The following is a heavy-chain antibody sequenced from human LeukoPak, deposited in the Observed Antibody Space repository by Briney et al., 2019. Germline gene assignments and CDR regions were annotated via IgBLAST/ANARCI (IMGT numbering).Heavy chain of an antibody. V-gene: IGHV1-2*02. D-gene: IGHD3-3*01. CDR1: GYTFTGYY. CDR3: AAGNRITTPTDTPGTYFDY. J-gene: IGHJ4*02. Sequence: ASVKVSCKSSGYTFTGYYMHWVRQAPGQGLEWMGWINPNSGGTNYAQKFQDRVTMTRDKSISTAYMELSRLRSDDTAVYYCAAGNRITTPTDTPGTYFDYWGQGTLVTVSS. CDR2: INPNSGGT.